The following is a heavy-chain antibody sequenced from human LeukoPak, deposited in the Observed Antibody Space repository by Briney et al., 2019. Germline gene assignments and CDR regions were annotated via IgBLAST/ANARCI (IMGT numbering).Heavy chain of an antibody. D-gene: IGHD3-22*01. J-gene: IGHJ4*02. CDR3: ATYYDSSGPLDY. Sequence: GASVTVSCKASGGTFSSYAISWVRQAPGQGLEWMGGIIPIFGTANYAQKFQGRVTITADKSTSTAYMELSSLRSEDTAVYYCATYYDSSGPLDYWGQGTLVTVSS. CDR1: GGTFSSYA. CDR2: IIPIFGTA. V-gene: IGHV1-69*06.